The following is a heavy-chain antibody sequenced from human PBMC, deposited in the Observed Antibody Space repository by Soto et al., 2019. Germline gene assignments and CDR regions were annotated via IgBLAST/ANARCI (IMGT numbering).Heavy chain of an antibody. CDR3: SRDQSGYWEFDS. Sequence: QVQLVESGGGVVQPGRSLTLSCAASGFTFSRHAMHWVRQAPGKGLEWVAVILFDGSNHHYADSVRGRFTISRDNSESTMHLQMNRLRLEDTAVYYCSRDQSGYWEFDSWGQGTLVTVSS. J-gene: IGHJ4*02. CDR1: GFTFSRHA. D-gene: IGHD2-8*02. CDR2: ILFDGSNH. V-gene: IGHV3-30-3*01.